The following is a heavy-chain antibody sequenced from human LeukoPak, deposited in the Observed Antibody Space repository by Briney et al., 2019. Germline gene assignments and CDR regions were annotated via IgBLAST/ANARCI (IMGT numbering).Heavy chain of an antibody. Sequence: SETLSLTCTVSGGSISSSSYYWGWIRQPPGKGPEWIGSIYYSGSTYYNPSLKSRVTISVDTSKNQFSLKLSSVTAADTAVYYCARDGGSSWFAYFDYWGQGTLVTVSS. CDR2: IYYSGST. CDR3: ARDGGSSWFAYFDY. V-gene: IGHV4-39*07. D-gene: IGHD6-13*01. J-gene: IGHJ4*02. CDR1: GGSISSSSYY.